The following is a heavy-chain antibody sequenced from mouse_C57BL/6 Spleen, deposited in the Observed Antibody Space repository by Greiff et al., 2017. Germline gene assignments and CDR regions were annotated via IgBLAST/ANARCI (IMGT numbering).Heavy chain of an antibody. J-gene: IGHJ2*01. CDR2: IDPSDSYT. CDR3: ARGGKEAFDY. V-gene: IGHV1-50*01. Sequence: QVQLQQPGAELVKPGASVKLSCKASGYTFTSYWMQWVKQRPGQGLEWIGEIDPSDSYTNYNQKFKGKATLTVDTSSSTAYMQLSSLTSKDSAVYYCARGGKEAFDYWGQGTTLTVSS. D-gene: IGHD1-3*01. CDR1: GYTFTSYW.